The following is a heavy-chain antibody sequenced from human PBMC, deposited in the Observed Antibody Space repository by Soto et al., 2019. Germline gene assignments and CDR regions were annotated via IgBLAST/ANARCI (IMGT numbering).Heavy chain of an antibody. CDR2: INHSGST. Sequence: SETLSLTCAVYGGSFSGYYWSWIRQPPGKGLEWIGEINHSGSTNYNPSLKSRVTISVDTSKNQFSLKLSSVTAADTAVYYCARGSSKAVGYYYYYMDVWGKGTTVTVSS. D-gene: IGHD4-4*01. J-gene: IGHJ6*03. V-gene: IGHV4-34*01. CDR1: GGSFSGYY. CDR3: ARGSSKAVGYYYYYMDV.